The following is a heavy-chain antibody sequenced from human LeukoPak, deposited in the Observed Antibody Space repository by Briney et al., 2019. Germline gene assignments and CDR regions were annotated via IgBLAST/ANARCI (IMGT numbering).Heavy chain of an antibody. V-gene: IGHV1-8*01. CDR3: AREGPMFDSGTYSKSLGY. CDR1: GYTFTSYD. Sequence: ASVKVSCKASGYTFTSYDIDWVRQATGQGLEWMGWMNPNSGNTGYAQKFQGRVTMTRNTSISTAYMELSSLRSEDTAVYYCAREGPMFDSGTYSKSLGYWGQGILVTVSS. CDR2: MNPNSGNT. D-gene: IGHD3-10*01. J-gene: IGHJ4*02.